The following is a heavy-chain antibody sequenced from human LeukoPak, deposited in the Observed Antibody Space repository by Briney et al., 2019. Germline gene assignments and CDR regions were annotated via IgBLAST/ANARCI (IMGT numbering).Heavy chain of an antibody. D-gene: IGHD3-3*01. CDR3: ALTTTRDFWSGYYTGLFDY. J-gene: IGHJ4*02. CDR2: ISYDGSNK. Sequence: GGSLRLSCAASGFTFSSYAMHWVRQAPGKGLEWVAVISYDGSNKYYADSVKGRFTISRHNSKNTLYLQMNSLREEDTAVYYCALTTTRDFWSGYYTGLFDYWGQGTLVTVSS. CDR1: GFTFSSYA. V-gene: IGHV3-30*14.